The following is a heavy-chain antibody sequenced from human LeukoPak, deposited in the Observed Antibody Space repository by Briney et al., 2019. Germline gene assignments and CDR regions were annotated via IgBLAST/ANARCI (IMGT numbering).Heavy chain of an antibody. V-gene: IGHV3-30*18. D-gene: IGHD3-22*01. J-gene: IGHJ2*01. Sequence: GGSLRLSCAASGFIFSSYSMHWVRQAPGKGLEWVAVVSTDGTIKYYADSMKGRFTVSRDNSKNTVDLQMNSLRVEDTALYFCVQEFNHQQWFFDIWGRGTLVTVSS. CDR3: VQEFNHQQWFFDI. CDR1: GFIFSSYS. CDR2: VSTDGTIK.